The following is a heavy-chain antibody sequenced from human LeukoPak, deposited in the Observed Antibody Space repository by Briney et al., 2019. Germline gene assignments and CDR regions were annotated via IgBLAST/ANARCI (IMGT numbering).Heavy chain of an antibody. CDR3: ARNYYDSSGYYVYWYY. J-gene: IGHJ4*02. CDR1: GFTFSSYW. D-gene: IGHD3-22*01. CDR2: IDPSGSYT. Sequence: GGSLRLSCAASGFTFSSYWMSWVRQAPGKGLEWMGRIDPSGSYTNYSPSFQGHVTISADKSISTAYLQWSSLKASDTAMYYCARNYYDSSGYYVYWYYWGQGTLVTVSS. V-gene: IGHV5-10-1*01.